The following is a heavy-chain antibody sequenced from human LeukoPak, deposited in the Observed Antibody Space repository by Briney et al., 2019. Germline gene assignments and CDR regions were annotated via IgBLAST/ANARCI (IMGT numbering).Heavy chain of an antibody. CDR2: MNPNSGNT. CDR3: ARGNYYGSGSYYRL. D-gene: IGHD3-10*01. CDR1: GYTFTSYD. Sequence: VASVKVSCKASGYTFTSYDINWVRQATGQGLEWMGWMNPNSGNTGYAQKSQGRVTMTRNTSISTAYMELSSLRSEDTAVYYCARGNYYGSGSYYRLWGQGTLVTVSS. V-gene: IGHV1-8*01. J-gene: IGHJ4*02.